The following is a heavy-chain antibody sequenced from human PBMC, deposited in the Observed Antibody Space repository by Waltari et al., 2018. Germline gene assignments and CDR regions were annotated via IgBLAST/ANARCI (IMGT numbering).Heavy chain of an antibody. CDR3: ARARSSWYGLDY. J-gene: IGHJ4*02. D-gene: IGHD6-13*01. CDR1: GGSISSHY. Sequence: QVQLQESGPGLVKPSETLSLTCTVSGGSISSHYWSWIRQPPGKGLEWIGYIYYSGSTNYNPSLKSRVTISVDTSKNQFSLKLSSVTAADTAVYYCARARSSWYGLDYWGQGTLVTVSS. CDR2: IYYSGST. V-gene: IGHV4-59*11.